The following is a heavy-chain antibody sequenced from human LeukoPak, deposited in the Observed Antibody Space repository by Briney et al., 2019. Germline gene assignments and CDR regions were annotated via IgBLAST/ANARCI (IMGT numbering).Heavy chain of an antibody. D-gene: IGHD4-17*01. CDR3: ARHVTYYGDYVY. J-gene: IGHJ4*02. CDR2: IYYSGST. CDR1: GGSISSSSYY. V-gene: IGHV4-39*01. Sequence: SETLSLTCTVSGGSISSSSYYWGWIRQPPGKGLEWIGSIYYSGSTYYNPPLKSRVTISVDTSKNQFSLKLSSVTAADTAVYYCARHVTYYGDYVYWGQGTLVTVSS.